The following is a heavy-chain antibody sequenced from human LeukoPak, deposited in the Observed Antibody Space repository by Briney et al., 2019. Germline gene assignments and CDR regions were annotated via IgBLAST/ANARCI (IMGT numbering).Heavy chain of an antibody. Sequence: PGGSLRLSCAASGNYWMHWVRQASGKGLVWVSHINSDGSWTSYADSVKGRFTISKDNAENTVYLQMNNLRAEDTAVYYCVSFYETYWGRGTLVTVSS. CDR1: GNYW. CDR2: INSDGSWT. CDR3: VSFYETY. D-gene: IGHD2-2*01. J-gene: IGHJ4*02. V-gene: IGHV3-74*01.